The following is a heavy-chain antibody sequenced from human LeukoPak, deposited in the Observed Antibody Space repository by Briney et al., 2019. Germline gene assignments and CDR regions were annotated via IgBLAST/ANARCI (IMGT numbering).Heavy chain of an antibody. V-gene: IGHV3-49*04. CDR2: IRRKAYGGTT. Sequence: GGSLRLSCTASGFTFGDYAMSWVRQAPGKGPEWVGFIRRKAYGGTTEYAASVKGRFTISGDDSKSIAYLQMNSLKTEDTAVYYCTRTTWIQLLDYWGQGTLVTVSS. CDR1: GFTFGDYA. D-gene: IGHD5-18*01. J-gene: IGHJ4*02. CDR3: TRTTWIQLLDY.